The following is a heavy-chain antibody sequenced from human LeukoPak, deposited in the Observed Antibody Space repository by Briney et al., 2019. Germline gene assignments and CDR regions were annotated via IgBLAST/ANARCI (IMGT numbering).Heavy chain of an antibody. J-gene: IGHJ4*02. Sequence: GESLKISCKGCGYSFTSYWIGWVRQLPGKGLEWMGIIYPGDSDTRYSPSFQGQITISADKSISTAYLQWSSLKASDTAVYYCARDSSGGYGFIDYWGQGSLVTVSS. D-gene: IGHD5-12*01. CDR2: IYPGDSDT. CDR1: GYSFTSYW. CDR3: ARDSSGGYGFIDY. V-gene: IGHV5-51*01.